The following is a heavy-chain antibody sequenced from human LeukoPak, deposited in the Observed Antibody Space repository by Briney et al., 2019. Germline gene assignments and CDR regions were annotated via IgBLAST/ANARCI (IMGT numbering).Heavy chain of an antibody. CDR2: IRYDGSNK. D-gene: IGHD3-22*01. J-gene: IGHJ4*02. Sequence: QPGGSLRLSCAASGFTFSSYGMHWVRQAPGKGLEWVAFIRYDGSNKYYADSVKGRFTISRDNSKNTVHLQMNSLRAEDTAMYYCARRAGDYSHPYDYWGQGTLVTVSS. V-gene: IGHV3-30*02. CDR1: GFTFSSYG. CDR3: ARRAGDYSHPYDY.